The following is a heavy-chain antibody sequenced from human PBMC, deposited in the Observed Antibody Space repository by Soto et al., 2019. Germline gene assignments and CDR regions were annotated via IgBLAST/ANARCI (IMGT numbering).Heavy chain of an antibody. CDR2: IYSSGST. J-gene: IGHJ6*02. Sequence: QVRLEESGPGLVKPSETLSLICSVSGGSVNNANYFWNWIRHHPENGLEWIGYIYSSGSTRYNPSFKTRGTMSIDTSKNQFSLRLHYVTVADTAVYLCARDADYGGSRGGMDVWGRGTTVTVSS. V-gene: IGHV4-31*03. CDR1: GGSVNNANYF. D-gene: IGHD4-17*01. CDR3: ARDADYGGSRGGMDV.